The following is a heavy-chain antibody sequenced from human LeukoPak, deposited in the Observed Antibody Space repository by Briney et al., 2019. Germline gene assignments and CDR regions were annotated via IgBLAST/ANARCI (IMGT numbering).Heavy chain of an antibody. J-gene: IGHJ4*02. V-gene: IGHV3-48*04. D-gene: IGHD1-7*01. CDR2: ISSSGSTI. CDR3: ARDWTGTIDY. Sequence: GGSLRLSCAASGFTFSSYSMNWVRQAPGKGLEWVSYISSSGSTIYYADSVKGRFTISRDNAKNSLYLQMNSLRAEDTAVYYCARDWTGTIDYWGQGTLVTVSS. CDR1: GFTFSSYS.